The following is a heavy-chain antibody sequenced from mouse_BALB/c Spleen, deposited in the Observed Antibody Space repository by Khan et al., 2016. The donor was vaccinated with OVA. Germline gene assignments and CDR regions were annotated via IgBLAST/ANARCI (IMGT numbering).Heavy chain of an antibody. J-gene: IGHJ4*01. CDR2: VSPGSGSP. CDR1: GYTFTSYW. Sequence: DLEKPGASVKLSCKASGYTFTSYWINWIKQRPGQGLEWIGRVSPGSGSPYYNEIFKGKATVTVDKSSSTAYIQLNSLSSEDSAVYFCTRSKYYGNSLYAMDYWGQGTSVTVSS. D-gene: IGHD1-1*01. CDR3: TRSKYYGNSLYAMDY. V-gene: IGHV1S41*01.